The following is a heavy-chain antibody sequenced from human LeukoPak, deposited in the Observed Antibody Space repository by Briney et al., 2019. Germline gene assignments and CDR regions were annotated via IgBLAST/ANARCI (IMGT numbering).Heavy chain of an antibody. J-gene: IGHJ4*02. CDR2: INTNGANT. D-gene: IGHD1-26*01. V-gene: IGHV3-64*04. CDR1: GFTFKSYA. Sequence: GGSLRLSCSASGFTFKSYAMHWVRQAPGKGLEYVSSINTNGANTYYADSVKGRFTISRDNSKNTLFLQMNSLRAEDTAIYYCAKYGPQDSRSSHFDYWGQGALVTVSS. CDR3: AKYGPQDSRSSHFDY.